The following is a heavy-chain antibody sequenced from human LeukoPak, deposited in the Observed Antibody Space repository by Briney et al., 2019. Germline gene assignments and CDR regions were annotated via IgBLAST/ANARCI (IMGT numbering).Heavy chain of an antibody. CDR1: GGSISSGSYY. Sequence: SQTLSLTCTVSGGSISSGSYYWSWIRQPAGKGLEWIGRIYTSGSTNYNPSLKSRVTISVDTSKNQFSLKLSSVTAADTAVYYCARSYCSGGSCYPGWFDPWGQGTLVTVSS. J-gene: IGHJ5*02. V-gene: IGHV4-61*02. CDR3: ARSYCSGGSCYPGWFDP. D-gene: IGHD2-15*01. CDR2: IYTSGST.